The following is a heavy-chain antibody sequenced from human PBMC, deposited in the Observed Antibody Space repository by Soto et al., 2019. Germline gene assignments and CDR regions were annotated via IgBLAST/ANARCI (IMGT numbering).Heavy chain of an antibody. CDR2: IYYSGST. V-gene: IGHV4-59*01. D-gene: IGHD6-19*01. CDR1: GGSIRSYY. CDR3: ARQQWLVLNAFDI. J-gene: IGHJ3*02. Sequence: QVQLQESGPGLVKPSETLSLTCTVSGGSIRSYYWSWIRQPPGKGLEWIGYIYYSGSTNYNPSLKSRVTISVDTSKNQFSLKLSSVTVADTTVYYCARQQWLVLNAFDIWGQGTMVTVSS.